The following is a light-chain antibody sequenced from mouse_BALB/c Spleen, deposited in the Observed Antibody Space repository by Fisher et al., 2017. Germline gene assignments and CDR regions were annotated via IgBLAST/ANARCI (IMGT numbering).Light chain of an antibody. J-gene: IGKJ2*01. CDR1: SSVSY. V-gene: IGKV4-68*01. CDR3: FQGSGYPYT. CDR2: LTS. Sequence: IVITQTTAIMSASLGEKVTMSCRASSSVSYMYWYQQKPRSSPKPWIYLTSNLASGVPARFSGSGSGTSYSLTISSMEAEDVATYYCFQGSGYPYTFGGGTKLEIK.